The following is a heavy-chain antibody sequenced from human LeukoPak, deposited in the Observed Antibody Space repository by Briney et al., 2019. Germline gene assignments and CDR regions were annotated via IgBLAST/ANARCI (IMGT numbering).Heavy chain of an antibody. CDR3: AKGATYDSSGYSDY. J-gene: IGHJ4*02. V-gene: IGHV3-9*01. CDR2: ISWNSGSI. CDR1: GFTFDDYA. D-gene: IGHD3-22*01. Sequence: PGGSLRLSCAASGFTFDDYAMHWVRQAPGKGLEWVSGISWNSGSIGYADSVKGRFTISRDNAKNSLYLQMNSLRAEDTALYYCAKGATYDSSGYSDYWGQGTLVTVSS.